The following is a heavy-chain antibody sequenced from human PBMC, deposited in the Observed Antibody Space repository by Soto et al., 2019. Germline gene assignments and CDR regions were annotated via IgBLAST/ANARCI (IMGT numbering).Heavy chain of an antibody. CDR3: AREPPHHVKGGFDI. V-gene: IGHV3-7*01. CDR2: IKEDGTEK. D-gene: IGHD2-15*01. J-gene: IGHJ3*02. CDR1: GFNFGNYW. Sequence: GGSLRLSCAASGFNFGNYWMSWVRQAPGKGLEWVANIKEDGTEKKYVDSVKGRFTISRDNTKNSLDPQMNSLRGEDTAVYYCAREPPHHVKGGFDIWGQGTMVTVSS.